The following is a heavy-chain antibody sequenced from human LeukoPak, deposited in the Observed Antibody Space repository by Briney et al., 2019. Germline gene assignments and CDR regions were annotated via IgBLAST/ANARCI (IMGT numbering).Heavy chain of an antibody. V-gene: IGHV4-59*13. D-gene: IGHD6-19*01. CDR1: GASISTYF. Sequence: SETLSLTCTVSGASISTYFWNWIRQPPGRGLEWIGSMYYRGSTNYNPSLKSRVTMSVDTSKDQFSLRLTSLTAADTAVYYCARARSGWSFDYWGQGTLVTVSS. CDR3: ARARSGWSFDY. CDR2: MYYRGST. J-gene: IGHJ4*02.